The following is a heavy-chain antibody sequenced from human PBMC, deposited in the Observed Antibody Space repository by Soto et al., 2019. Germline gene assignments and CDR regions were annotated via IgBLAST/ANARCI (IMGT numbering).Heavy chain of an antibody. V-gene: IGHV1-3*01. CDR2: INAGNGNT. J-gene: IGHJ5*01. CDR3: VRLIGNSWLDS. Sequence: ASVKVSCKASGYTFTSYAMHWVRQAPGQRLEWMGWINAGNGNTKYSQKFQGRVTINPDTANNQFSLQLNSVTPDDTAVYYCVRLIGNSWLDSWGQGTLVTVSS. CDR1: GYTFTSYA. D-gene: IGHD2-8*01.